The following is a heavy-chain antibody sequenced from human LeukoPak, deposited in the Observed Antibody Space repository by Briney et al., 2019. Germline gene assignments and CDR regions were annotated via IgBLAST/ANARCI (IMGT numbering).Heavy chain of an antibody. D-gene: IGHD2-2*01. J-gene: IGHJ4*02. CDR2: IYHSGST. V-gene: IGHV4-4*02. CDR1: GDSISSSDW. Sequence: PSETLSLTCAVSGDSISSSDWWSWVRQPPGKGLEWIGEIYHSGSTNYHPSLRGRVTISVDKSKNQFSLKLSSVTAADTAVYYFARGRVPAARQNYFDCWGQGTLVTVSS. CDR3: ARGRVPAARQNYFDC.